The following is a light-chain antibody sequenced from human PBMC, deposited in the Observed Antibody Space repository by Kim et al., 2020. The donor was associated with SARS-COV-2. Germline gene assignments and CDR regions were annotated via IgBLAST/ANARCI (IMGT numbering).Light chain of an antibody. J-gene: IGLJ2*01. CDR1: SLRSYY. CDR2: GKN. Sequence: SSELTQDPAVSVALGQTVRITCQGDSLRSYYTTWFQQKPGQAPIVVVYGKNNRPSGIPARFSGSSSGNTASLTITGTQAVDEADYYCNSRDNNDNVLFGGGTQLTVL. CDR3: NSRDNNDNVL. V-gene: IGLV3-19*01.